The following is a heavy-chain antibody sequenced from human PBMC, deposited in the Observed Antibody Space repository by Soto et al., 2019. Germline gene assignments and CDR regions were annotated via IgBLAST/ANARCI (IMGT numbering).Heavy chain of an antibody. CDR1: GYAFTTYG. J-gene: IGHJ4*02. CDR3: ARGRYGDY. Sequence: VHLVQSGAEVKKPGASVKVSCQGSGYAFTTYGITWVRQAPGQGLEWMGWISAHNGNTNYAQKLQGRVTVTRDTSTSTAYMALRSLRYDDTAVYYCARGRYGDYWGQGALVTVSS. V-gene: IGHV1-18*01. D-gene: IGHD1-1*01. CDR2: ISAHNGNT.